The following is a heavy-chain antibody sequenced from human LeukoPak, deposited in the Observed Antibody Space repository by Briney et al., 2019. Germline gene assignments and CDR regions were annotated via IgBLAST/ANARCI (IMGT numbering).Heavy chain of an antibody. J-gene: IGHJ6*03. D-gene: IGHD3-10*01. Sequence: SETLSLSCTVSGGSISSYYWSWIRQPPGKGLEWIGYIYTSGSTNYNPSPKSRVTISVDTSKNQFSLKLSSMTAADTAVYYCARQVGGRLRNYYYHYMDVWGKGTTVIVSS. CDR3: ARQVGGRLRNYYYHYMDV. CDR1: GGSISSYY. V-gene: IGHV4-4*09. CDR2: IYTSGST.